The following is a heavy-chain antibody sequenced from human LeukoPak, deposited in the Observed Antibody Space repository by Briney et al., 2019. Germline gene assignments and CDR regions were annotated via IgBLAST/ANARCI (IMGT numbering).Heavy chain of an antibody. CDR1: GFTFSTYA. V-gene: IGHV3-30*04. CDR3: ARTSKYSYSYGGGAFDL. CDR2: ISFDGNNK. J-gene: IGHJ3*01. Sequence: GKSLRLSCTASGFTFSTYALHWVRQAPGKGLEWVAMISFDGNNKFSADSVKGRFTISRDNPNNTLYLEMNSLGAEDTAIYYCARTSKYSYSYGGGAFDLWGQGTMVTVSA. D-gene: IGHD5-18*01.